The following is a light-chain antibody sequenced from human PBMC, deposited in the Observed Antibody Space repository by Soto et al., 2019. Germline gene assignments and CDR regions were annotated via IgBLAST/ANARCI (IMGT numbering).Light chain of an antibody. V-gene: IGKV4-1*01. Sequence: DIVMTQSPDSLAVSLGERATINCKSSQSVLYSSNNKNYLAWYQQKPGQPPKLLIYWASTRESGVPDRFSGSGYGRGLAKAFSSVHARDVRLYSYQYCYCPPSTFGQGTKVDIK. CDR2: WAS. CDR3: QYCYCPPST. CDR1: QSVLYSSNNKNY. J-gene: IGKJ1*01.